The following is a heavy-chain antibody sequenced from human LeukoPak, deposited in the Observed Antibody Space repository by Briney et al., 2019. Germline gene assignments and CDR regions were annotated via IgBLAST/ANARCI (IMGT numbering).Heavy chain of an antibody. D-gene: IGHD6-13*01. V-gene: IGHV4-39*01. J-gene: IGHJ4*02. CDR3: ARRLAGTEDY. CDR2: IFYSGST. CDR1: SGSIRSSSYY. Sequence: SETLSLTCTVSSGSIRSSSYYWGWIRQPPGKGLEWIGSIFYSGSTYYNPSLKSRVTISVDTSKNQFSLKLSSVTAADTAVYYCARRLAGTEDYWGQGTLVTVSS.